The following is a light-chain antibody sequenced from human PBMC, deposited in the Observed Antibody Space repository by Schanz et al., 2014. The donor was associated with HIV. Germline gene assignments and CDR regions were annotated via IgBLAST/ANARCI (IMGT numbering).Light chain of an antibody. J-gene: IGLJ2*01. CDR1: SSNIGAGFD. CDR2: ANT. Sequence: QSVLTQPPSVSGAPGQRVTISCTGTSSNIGAGFDVHWYQKLPGTAPRLLLYANTNRPSGVPDRFSGSKSGASATLAITGLQAEDEADYYCSSYTSSSTPVVFGGGTKLTVL. V-gene: IGLV1-40*01. CDR3: SSYTSSSTPVV.